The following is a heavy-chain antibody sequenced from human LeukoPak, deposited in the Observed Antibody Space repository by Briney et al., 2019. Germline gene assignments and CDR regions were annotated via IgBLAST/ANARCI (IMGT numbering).Heavy chain of an antibody. CDR3: ARLPYSSGWYVY. CDR1: GVSISSYY. D-gene: IGHD6-19*01. J-gene: IGHJ4*02. V-gene: IGHV4-59*01. Sequence: SETLSLTCTVSGVSISSYYWSWIRQPPGKGLEWVGYIYYSGSTNYNPSLKSRVTISVDTSKNQFSLKLSSATAADTAMYYCARLPYSSGWYVYWGQGTLVTVSS. CDR2: IYYSGST.